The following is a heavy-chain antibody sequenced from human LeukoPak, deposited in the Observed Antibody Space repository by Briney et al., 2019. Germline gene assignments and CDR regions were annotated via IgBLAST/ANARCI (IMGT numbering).Heavy chain of an antibody. D-gene: IGHD6-13*01. Sequence: ASETLSLTCTVSGGSISSSSYYWGWIRQPPGKGLEWIGSIYYSGSTYYNPSLKSRVTISVDTSKNQFSLKLSSVTAAGTAVYYCARLIAAAGSYYFDYWGQGTLVTVSS. CDR1: GGSISSSSYY. CDR2: IYYSGST. V-gene: IGHV4-39*01. CDR3: ARLIAAAGSYYFDY. J-gene: IGHJ4*02.